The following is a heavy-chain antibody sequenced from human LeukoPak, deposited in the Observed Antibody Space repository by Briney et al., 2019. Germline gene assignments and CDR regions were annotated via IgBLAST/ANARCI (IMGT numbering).Heavy chain of an antibody. D-gene: IGHD3-10*01. CDR1: GFTFSSYG. Sequence: GGSLRLSCAASGFTFSSYGMHWVRQAPGKGLEWVAFIRYDGSNKYYADSVKGRFTISRDNSKNTLYLQMNSLRAEDTAVYYCAKDRISYGSGSYNFDYWGQGTLVTVSS. CDR2: IRYDGSNK. CDR3: AKDRISYGSGSYNFDY. J-gene: IGHJ4*02. V-gene: IGHV3-30*02.